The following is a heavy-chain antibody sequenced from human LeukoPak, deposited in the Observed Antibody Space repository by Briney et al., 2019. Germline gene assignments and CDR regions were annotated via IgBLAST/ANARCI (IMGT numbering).Heavy chain of an antibody. CDR3: ARRSDSTGYYYRKYYYYMDV. J-gene: IGHJ6*03. V-gene: IGHV1-2*02. Sequence: ASVKVSCKASGYTFTGYYMHWVRQAPGQGLGWMGWINPNSGGTNYAQKFQGRVTMTRDTSISTAYMELSRLRSDDTAVYYCARRSDSTGYYYRKYYYYMDVWGKGTTVTISS. CDR2: INPNSGGT. CDR1: GYTFTGYY. D-gene: IGHD3-9*01.